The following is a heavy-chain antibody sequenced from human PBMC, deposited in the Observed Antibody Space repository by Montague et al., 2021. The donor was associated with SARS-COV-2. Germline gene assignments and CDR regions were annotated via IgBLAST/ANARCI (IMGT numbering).Heavy chain of an antibody. CDR3: ARRTYDILTGYDYGMDV. CDR1: GFSLSTSGMC. J-gene: IGHJ6*02. Sequence: VKPTQTLTLTCTFSGFSLSTSGMCVGWIRQPPGKALEWLARIDWDDDKYYSTSLKTRLTISKDTSKNQVVLTMTNMDPVDTATYYCARRTYDILTGYDYGMDVWRQGTTVTVSS. CDR2: IDWDDDK. D-gene: IGHD3-9*01. V-gene: IGHV2-70*11.